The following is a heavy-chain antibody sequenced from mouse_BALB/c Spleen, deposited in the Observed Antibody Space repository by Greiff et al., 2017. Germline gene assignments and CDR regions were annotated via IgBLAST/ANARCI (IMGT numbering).Heavy chain of an antibody. CDR3: ARARGNYPYYFDY. CDR1: GFTFSSYT. Sequence: EVKLVESGGGLVKPGGSLKLSCAASGFTFSSYTMSWVRQTPEKRLEWVASISSGGSTYYPDSVKGRFTISRDNARNILYLQMSSLRSEDTAMYYCARARGNYPYYFDYWGQGTTLTVSS. D-gene: IGHD2-1*01. CDR2: ISSGGST. J-gene: IGHJ2*01. V-gene: IGHV5-6-5*01.